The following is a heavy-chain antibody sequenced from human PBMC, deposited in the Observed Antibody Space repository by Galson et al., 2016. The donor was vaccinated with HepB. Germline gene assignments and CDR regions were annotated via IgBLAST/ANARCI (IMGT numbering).Heavy chain of an antibody. Sequence: SVKVSCKASGYTFSGYYIHWVRQAPGQGLEWMGRINPKSGATSHAQKFQGRVTMTTDTSISTAYLEMSRLRSGDTAVYFCARGQPQLTDNWFDPWGQGTRVTVSS. V-gene: IGHV1-2*06. CDR1: GYTFSGYY. CDR2: INPKSGAT. J-gene: IGHJ5*02. D-gene: IGHD3-9*01. CDR3: ARGQPQLTDNWFDP.